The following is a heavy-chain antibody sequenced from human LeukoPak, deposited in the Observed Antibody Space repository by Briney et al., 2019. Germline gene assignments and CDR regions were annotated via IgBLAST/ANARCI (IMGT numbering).Heavy chain of an antibody. CDR2: VNPNRGNT. J-gene: IGHJ4*02. V-gene: IGHV1-8*01. CDR3: ARGCPYYFDY. CDR1: GYTFTSCD. Sequence: ASVTVSCTASGYTFTSCDINWVRQPTGQGLDGMGWVNPNRGNTCYAQKFQGRVTMTRNTFISTAYMELSSLRSEDTAVYFCARGCPYYFDYWRQGTLVSVSS.